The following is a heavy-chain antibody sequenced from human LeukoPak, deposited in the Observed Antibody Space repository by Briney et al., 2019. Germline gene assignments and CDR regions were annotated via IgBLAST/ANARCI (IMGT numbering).Heavy chain of an antibody. D-gene: IGHD3-22*01. CDR2: IYYSGST. V-gene: IGHV4-59*08. J-gene: IGHJ4*02. CDR3: ARHKWLNSGFGLGPSDY. Sequence: PSETLSLTCTVSGGSISSYYWSWIRQPPGKGLEWIGCIYYSGSTNYNPSLKSRVTISVDTSKNQFSLKLSSVTAADTAVYYCARHKWLNSGFGLGPSDYWGQGTLVTVSS. CDR1: GGSISSYY.